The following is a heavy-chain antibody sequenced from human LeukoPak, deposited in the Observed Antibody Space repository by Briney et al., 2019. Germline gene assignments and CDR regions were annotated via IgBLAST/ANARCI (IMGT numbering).Heavy chain of an antibody. Sequence: SETLSLTCTVSGYSISSGYYWGWIRPPPGKGLEWIGEIYHSGSTNYNPSLKSRVTISVDKSKNQFSLKLSSVTAADTAVYYCARVSYYYGSGAPFGYWGQGTLVTVSS. D-gene: IGHD3-10*01. CDR2: IYHSGST. CDR3: ARVSYYYGSGAPFGY. J-gene: IGHJ4*02. CDR1: GYSISSGYY. V-gene: IGHV4-38-2*02.